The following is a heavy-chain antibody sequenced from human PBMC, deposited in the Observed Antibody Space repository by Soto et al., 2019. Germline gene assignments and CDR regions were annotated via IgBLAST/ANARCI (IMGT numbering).Heavy chain of an antibody. CDR2: FSHSGIT. CDR1: GVSINTTDYS. V-gene: IGHV4-30-2*01. D-gene: IGHD2-2*01. J-gene: IGHJ5*02. Sequence: SETLSLTCTVSGVSINTTDYSWSWIRQPPGKGLEWIGYFSHSGITYYNPSLKSRVTISVDISKNEFSLKLSSVTAADTAVYYCARESQDIVLEPGGMGCFDPWGQGTLVTVPQ. CDR3: ARESQDIVLEPGGMGCFDP.